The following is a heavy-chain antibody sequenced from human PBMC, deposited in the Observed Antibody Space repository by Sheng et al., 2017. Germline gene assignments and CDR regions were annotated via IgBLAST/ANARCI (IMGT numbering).Heavy chain of an antibody. CDR2: ISAYSGNT. J-gene: IGHJ4*02. V-gene: IGHV1-18*04. CDR1: GFTFTSYG. Sequence: QVQLVQSGAEVKKPGASVKVPCKASGFTFTSYGFTWVRQAPGQGLEWMGWISAYSGNTVYAQKFQGRVTLATDTSTSTAYMELRSLRSDDTAVYYCATVPPNPSHSTHFDSWGQGTLVTVSS. CDR3: ATVPPNPSHSTHFDS. D-gene: IGHD6-13*01.